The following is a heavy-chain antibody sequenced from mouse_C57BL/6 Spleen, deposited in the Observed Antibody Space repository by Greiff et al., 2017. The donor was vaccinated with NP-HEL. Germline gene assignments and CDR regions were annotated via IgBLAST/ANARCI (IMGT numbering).Heavy chain of an antibody. CDR2: FYPGSGSI. D-gene: IGHD2-4*01. CDR1: GYTFTEYT. V-gene: IGHV1-62-2*01. J-gene: IGHJ4*01. CDR3: ARHETGYDYDALYAMDY. Sequence: QVQLQQSGAELVKPGASVKLSCKASGYTFTEYTIHWVKQRSGQGLEWIGWFYPGSGSIKYNEKFKDKATLTADKSSSTVYMELSRLTSEDSAVYFCARHETGYDYDALYAMDYWGQGTSVTVSS.